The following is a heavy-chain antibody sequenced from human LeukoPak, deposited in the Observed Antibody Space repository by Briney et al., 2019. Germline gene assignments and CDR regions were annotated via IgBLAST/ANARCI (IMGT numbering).Heavy chain of an antibody. V-gene: IGHV3-30*18. CDR1: GFIFSSYG. D-gene: IGHD1-14*01. CDR2: IPFDGADK. J-gene: IGHJ6*02. Sequence: GGSLRLSCGGSGFIFSSYGIHWVRQAPGKGLEWVAVIPFDGADKYYADSVKGRFTISRDNSKSTVYLQMNSLRAEDTAVYYCAKDFDNAYYYYYGMDVWGQGTTVTVSS. CDR3: AKDFDNAYYYYYGMDV.